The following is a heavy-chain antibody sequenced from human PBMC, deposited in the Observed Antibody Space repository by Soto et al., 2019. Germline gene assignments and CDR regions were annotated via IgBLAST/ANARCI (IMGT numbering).Heavy chain of an antibody. CDR3: ARGSYYFDSSAYPNWFDP. V-gene: IGHV4-4*02. D-gene: IGHD3-22*01. CDR2: IYHSGST. J-gene: IGHJ5*02. Sequence: QVQLQESGPGLVKPSGTLYLNCTVYGGSISSSNWWSWVRQPPGKGLEWIGEIYHSGSTNYNPSLKSRVTISVDKSKNQFSLKLSSVTAADTAVYYCARGSYYFDSSAYPNWFDPWGQGTLVTVSS. CDR1: GGSISSSNW.